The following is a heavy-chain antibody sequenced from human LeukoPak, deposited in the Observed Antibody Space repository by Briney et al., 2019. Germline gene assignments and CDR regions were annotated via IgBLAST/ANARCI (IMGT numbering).Heavy chain of an antibody. J-gene: IGHJ5*02. D-gene: IGHD4-23*01. Sequence: SSETLSLTCTVSDGSISDSYWSWIRQSPGKGLEWIGYIFYTGFTHYNPSLESRVTISVDTSKKQFSLRLNSVTAADTAVYYCARDAYGGNSWGWFDPWGQGTLLTVSS. CDR3: ARDAYGGNSWGWFDP. CDR2: IFYTGFT. V-gene: IGHV4-59*01. CDR1: DGSISDSY.